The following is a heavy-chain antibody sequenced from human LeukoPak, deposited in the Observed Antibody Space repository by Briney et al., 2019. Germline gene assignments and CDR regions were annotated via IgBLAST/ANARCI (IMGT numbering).Heavy chain of an antibody. D-gene: IGHD5-24*01. V-gene: IGHV3-53*04. CDR1: GFTVSSNY. Sequence: GGSLRLSCAASGFTVSSNYMSWVRQAPGKGLEWVSVIYSGGSTYYADSVKGRFTISRHNSKNTLYLQMNSLRAEDTAVYYCAREMATTRGYFDYWGQGTLVTVSS. J-gene: IGHJ4*02. CDR2: IYSGGST. CDR3: AREMATTRGYFDY.